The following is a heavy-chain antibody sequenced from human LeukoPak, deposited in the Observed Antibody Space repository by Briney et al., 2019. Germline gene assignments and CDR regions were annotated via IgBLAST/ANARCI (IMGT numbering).Heavy chain of an antibody. CDR3: ARVGGAHFDY. J-gene: IGHJ4*02. CDR1: GYSISSGYY. Sequence: PSETLSLTCTVSGYSISSGYYWGWIRQPPGKGLEWIGEIYHSGSTNYNPSLKSRVTISVDKSKNQFSLKLSSVTAADTAVYYCARVGGAHFDYWGQGTLVTVSS. D-gene: IGHD3-16*01. V-gene: IGHV4-38-2*02. CDR2: IYHSGST.